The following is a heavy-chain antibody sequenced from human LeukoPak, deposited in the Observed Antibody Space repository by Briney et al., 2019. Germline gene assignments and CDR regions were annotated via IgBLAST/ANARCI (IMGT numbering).Heavy chain of an antibody. V-gene: IGHV4-34*01. CDR1: GGSFSGYY. CDR2: INHSGST. J-gene: IGHJ6*03. CDR3: ARLIKGRWELLRNYYYYYMDV. D-gene: IGHD1-26*01. Sequence: SSETLSLTCAVYGGSFSGYYWSWIRQPPGKGLEWIGEINHSGSTNYNPSLKSRVTISVDTSKNQFSLKLSSVTAADTAVYYCARLIKGRWELLRNYYYYYMDVWGKGTTVTISS.